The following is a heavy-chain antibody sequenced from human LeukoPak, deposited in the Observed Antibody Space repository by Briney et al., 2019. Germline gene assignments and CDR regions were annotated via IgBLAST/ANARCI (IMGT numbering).Heavy chain of an antibody. D-gene: IGHD1-26*01. J-gene: IGHJ3*02. V-gene: IGHV1-2*02. CDR2: INPNSGDT. CDR1: GYTFTGYH. Sequence: GASVKVSCKASGYTFTGYHPHWVRQAPGQGLEWMGWINPNSGDTTYAQKFRGRVTMTRDTSITTGDLEVITLTSDDTAVYYCASLVGPTHLDAFDIWGQGTMVIVSS. CDR3: ASLVGPTHLDAFDI.